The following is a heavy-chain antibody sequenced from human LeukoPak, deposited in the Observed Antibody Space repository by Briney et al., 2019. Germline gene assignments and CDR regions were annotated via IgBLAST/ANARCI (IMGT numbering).Heavy chain of an antibody. CDR3: AKTGLPAAMAAHSY. V-gene: IGHV1-2*02. D-gene: IGHD2-2*01. CDR1: GDTFTGYY. Sequence: ASVKVSCKASGDTFTGYYIHWVRQAPGQGLEWLGWINPNTGGTNCAQKFQGRVTMTRDTSIRTAYMALRSLTSDDTAVYFCAKTGLPAAMAAHSYWGQGTLVTVSS. CDR2: INPNTGGT. J-gene: IGHJ4*02.